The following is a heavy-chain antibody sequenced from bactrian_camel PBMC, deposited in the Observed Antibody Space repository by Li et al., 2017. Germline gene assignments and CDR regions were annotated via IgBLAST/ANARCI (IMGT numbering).Heavy chain of an antibody. CDR2: IDNNGGT. J-gene: IGHJ4*01. CDR3: AVGMSESYEAGYNY. CDR1: GVVAHTHC. D-gene: IGHD5*01. Sequence: QLVESGGGSVQAGGSLMLSCELTGVVAHTHCMGWFRQAPGKEREGIAAIDNNGGTRYHDGVKGRFTISRDNDKSTVYLLLNSLQTEGAAMYYCAVGMSESYEAGYNYWGQGTQVTVS. V-gene: IGHV3S53*01.